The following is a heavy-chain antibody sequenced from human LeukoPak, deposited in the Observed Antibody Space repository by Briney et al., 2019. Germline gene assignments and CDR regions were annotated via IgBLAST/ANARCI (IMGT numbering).Heavy chain of an antibody. CDR3: ARPSVRFLEWLSTFDY. CDR2: IGGSGGST. Sequence: GGSLRLSCAASGFTFSSYAMSGVRQAPGKGLEGVSAIGGSGGSTYYADSVKGRFTISRDNPKNTLYLKMNSLRAEDTAVYYCARPSVRFLEWLSTFDYWSQGTLVTVSS. D-gene: IGHD3-3*01. CDR1: GFTFSSYA. J-gene: IGHJ4*02. V-gene: IGHV3-23*01.